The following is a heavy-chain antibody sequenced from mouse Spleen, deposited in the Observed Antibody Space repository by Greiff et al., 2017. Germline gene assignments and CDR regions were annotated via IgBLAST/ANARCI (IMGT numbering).Heavy chain of an antibody. CDR1: GYSFTGYY. V-gene: IGHV1-42*01. D-gene: IGHD1-1*01. J-gene: IGHJ1*01. Sequence: EVKLMESGPELVKPGASVKISCKASGYSFTGYYMNWVKQSPEKSLEWIGEINPSTGGTTYNQKFKAKATLTVDKSSSTAYMQLKSLTSEDSAVYYCARSYGSSYGDWYFDVWGAGTTVTVSS. CDR3: ARSYGSSYGDWYFDV. CDR2: INPSTGGT.